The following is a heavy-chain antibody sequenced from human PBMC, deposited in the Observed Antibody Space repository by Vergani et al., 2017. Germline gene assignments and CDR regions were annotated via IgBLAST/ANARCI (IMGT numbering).Heavy chain of an antibody. Sequence: EVQLLESGGGLVQPGGSLRLSCAASGFTFSSYAMSWVRQAPGKGLEWVSAISGSGGSTYYADSVKGRFTISRDNSKNTLYLQMNSLRAEDTAVYYCARVARGNNYYDSSGYFNWGQGTLVTVSS. CDR2: ISGSGGST. CDR1: GFTFSSYA. CDR3: ARVARGNNYYDSSGYFN. V-gene: IGHV3-23*01. J-gene: IGHJ4*02. D-gene: IGHD3-22*01.